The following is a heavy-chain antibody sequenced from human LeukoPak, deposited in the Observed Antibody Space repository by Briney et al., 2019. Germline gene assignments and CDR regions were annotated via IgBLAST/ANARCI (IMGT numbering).Heavy chain of an antibody. D-gene: IGHD3-10*01. CDR1: GGSISSYY. CDR3: AGDTYGSDY. CDR2: IYYSGNT. Sequence: SETLSLTCSVSGGSISSYYWNWIRQSPGKGLEWIGYIYYSGNTYYNPSLKSRVTISIDTSKNQFSLRLTSVTAADTAVYYCAGDTYGSDYRGQGTLVTVSS. V-gene: IGHV4-59*01. J-gene: IGHJ4*02.